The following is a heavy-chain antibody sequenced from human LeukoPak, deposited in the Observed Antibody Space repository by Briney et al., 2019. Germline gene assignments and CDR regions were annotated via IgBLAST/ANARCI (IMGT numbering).Heavy chain of an antibody. CDR3: AKDRLVAIFGVVTPLDY. Sequence: GGSLRLSCAAFGFTFSSYAMSWVRQAPGKGLEWVSAISGSGGSTYYADSVKGRFTISRDNSKNTLYLQMNSLRAEDTAVYYCAKDRLVAIFGVVTPLDYWGQGTLVTVSS. V-gene: IGHV3-23*01. CDR1: GFTFSSYA. CDR2: ISGSGGST. J-gene: IGHJ4*02. D-gene: IGHD3-3*01.